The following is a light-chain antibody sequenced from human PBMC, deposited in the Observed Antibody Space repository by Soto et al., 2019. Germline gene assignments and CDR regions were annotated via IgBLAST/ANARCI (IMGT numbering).Light chain of an antibody. CDR2: GNS. V-gene: IGLV1-40*01. J-gene: IGLJ3*02. Sequence: QSVLTQPPSVSRAPGQRVTISCTGSSSNIGAGYDVHWYQQLPGTAPKLLIYGNSNRPSGVPDRFSGSKSGTSASLAITGLQAEDEADSYCQSYDSSLSGSVFGGGTKLTVL. CDR3: QSYDSSLSGSV. CDR1: SSNIGAGYD.